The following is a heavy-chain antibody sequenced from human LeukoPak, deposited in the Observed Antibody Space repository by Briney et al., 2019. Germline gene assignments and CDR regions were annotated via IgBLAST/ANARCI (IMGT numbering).Heavy chain of an antibody. V-gene: IGHV5-51*01. CDR1: GYSFTSYW. D-gene: IGHD3/OR15-3a*01. CDR2: IYPGDSDT. J-gene: IGHJ5*02. CDR3: ARLQVGWTETTNWFDP. Sequence: GESLKISCKGSGYSFTSYWIGWVRQMPGKGLEWMGIIYPGDSDTRYSPSFQGQVTIPADKSISTAYLQWSSLKASDTAMYYCARLQVGWTETTNWFDPWGQGTLVTVSS.